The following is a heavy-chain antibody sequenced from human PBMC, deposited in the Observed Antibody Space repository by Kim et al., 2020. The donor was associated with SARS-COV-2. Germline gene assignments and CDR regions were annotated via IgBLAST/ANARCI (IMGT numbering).Heavy chain of an antibody. J-gene: IGHJ4*02. CDR1: GGSFSGYY. CDR2: INHSGST. Sequence: SETLSLTCAVYGGSFSGYYWSWIRQPPGKGLEWIGEINHSGSTNYNPSLKSRVTISVDTSKNQFSLKLSSVTAADTAVYYCARLGSYWRRGFDYWGQGTLVTVSS. D-gene: IGHD1-26*01. CDR3: ARLGSYWRRGFDY. V-gene: IGHV4-34*01.